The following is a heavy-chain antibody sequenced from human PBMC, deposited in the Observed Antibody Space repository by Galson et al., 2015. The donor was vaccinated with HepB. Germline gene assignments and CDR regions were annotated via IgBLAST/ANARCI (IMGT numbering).Heavy chain of an antibody. Sequence: SLRLSCAASGFTFSSYAMSWVRQAPGKGLEWVSAISGSGGSTYYADSVKGRFTISRDNSKNTLYLQMNSLRAEDTAVYYCAKDPIAAAGPLLDDAFDIWGQGTMVTVSS. CDR1: GFTFSSYA. D-gene: IGHD6-13*01. J-gene: IGHJ3*02. CDR2: ISGSGGST. CDR3: AKDPIAAAGPLLDDAFDI. V-gene: IGHV3-23*01.